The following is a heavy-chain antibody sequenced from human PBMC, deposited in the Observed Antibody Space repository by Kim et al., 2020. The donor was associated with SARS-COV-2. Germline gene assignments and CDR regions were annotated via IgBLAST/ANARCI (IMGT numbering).Heavy chain of an antibody. Sequence: ASVKVSCKASGYTFTSYAMNWVRQAPGQGLEWMGWINTNTGNPTYAQGFTGRFVFSLDTSVSTAYLQISSLKAEDTAVYYCARGVVPAAIAFFYYYYYMDVWGKGTTVTVSS. CDR3: ARGVVPAAIAFFYYYYYMDV. D-gene: IGHD2-2*02. CDR2: INTNTGNP. V-gene: IGHV7-4-1*02. CDR1: GYTFTSYA. J-gene: IGHJ6*03.